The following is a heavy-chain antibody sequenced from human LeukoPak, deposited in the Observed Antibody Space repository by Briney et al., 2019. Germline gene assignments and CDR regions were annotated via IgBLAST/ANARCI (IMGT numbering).Heavy chain of an antibody. CDR2: IIPIFGTA. D-gene: IGHD3-22*01. Sequence: GASVKVSCKASGGTLRSYIISWVRQAPGQGLEWMGGIIPIFGTANYAQKFQGRVTITADESTSTAYMELSSLRSEDTAVYYCASGREDYDSSGYYYEYYFDYWGQGTLVTVSS. CDR3: ASGREDYDSSGYYYEYYFDY. V-gene: IGHV1-69*01. CDR1: GGTLRSYI. J-gene: IGHJ4*02.